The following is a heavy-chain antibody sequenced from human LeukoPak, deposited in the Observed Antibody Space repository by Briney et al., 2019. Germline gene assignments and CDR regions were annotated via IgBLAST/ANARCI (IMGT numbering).Heavy chain of an antibody. D-gene: IGHD3-10*01. CDR1: GFTFSSYA. CDR2: ISYDGSNK. V-gene: IGHV3-30*04. CDR3: AKSGEDYGSGLRFYYYYMDV. Sequence: PGGSLRLSRAASGFTFSSYAMHWVRQAPGKGLEWVAVISYDGSNKYYADSVKGRFTISRDNSKNTLYLQMNSLRAEDTAVYYCAKSGEDYGSGLRFYYYYMDVWGKGTTVTISS. J-gene: IGHJ6*03.